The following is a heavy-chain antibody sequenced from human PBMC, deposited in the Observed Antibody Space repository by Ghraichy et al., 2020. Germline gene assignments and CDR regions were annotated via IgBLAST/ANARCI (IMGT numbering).Heavy chain of an antibody. CDR2: ISSSSTI. CDR1: GFTFSSYS. J-gene: IGHJ4*02. V-gene: IGHV3-48*02. D-gene: IGHD3-22*01. Sequence: GGSLRLSCAASGFTFSSYSMNWVRQAPGKGLEWVSYISSSSTIYYADSVKGRFTISRDNAKNSLYLQMNSLRDEDTAVYYCARRHSTRYDSSGYYPLGYWGQGTLVTVSS. CDR3: ARRHSTRYDSSGYYPLGY.